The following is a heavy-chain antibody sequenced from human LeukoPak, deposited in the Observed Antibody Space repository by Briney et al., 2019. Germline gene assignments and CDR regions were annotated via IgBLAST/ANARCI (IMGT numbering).Heavy chain of an antibody. D-gene: IGHD3-10*01. Sequence: GGSLRLSCAASGFTFSSYWMSWVRQAPGKGLEWVANIKQDGSEKYYVDSVKGRFTISRDNSKNTLYLQMNSLRAEDTAVYYRAKVGVRGVIAYFDYWGQGTLVTVSS. V-gene: IGHV3-7*03. CDR1: GFTFSSYW. J-gene: IGHJ4*02. CDR2: IKQDGSEK. CDR3: AKVGVRGVIAYFDY.